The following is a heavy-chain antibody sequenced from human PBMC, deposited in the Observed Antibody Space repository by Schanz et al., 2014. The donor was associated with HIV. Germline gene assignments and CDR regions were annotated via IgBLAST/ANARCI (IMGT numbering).Heavy chain of an antibody. CDR3: AKDQGYDFWSGYYNYYSMDV. V-gene: IGHV3-30*18. D-gene: IGHD3-3*01. CDR2: ISYDGSNK. J-gene: IGHJ6*02. Sequence: VQLLESGGGLVKPGGSLRLSCAASGFSFSLYSMNWVRQAPGKGLEWVAVISYDGSNKYYADSVKGRFTISRDNSKNTLYLQMNSLRAEDTALYYCAKDQGYDFWSGYYNYYSMDVWGQGTTVTVSS. CDR1: GFSFSLYS.